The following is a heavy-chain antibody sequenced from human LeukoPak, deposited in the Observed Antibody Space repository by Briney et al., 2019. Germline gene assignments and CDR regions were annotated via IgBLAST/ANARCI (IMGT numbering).Heavy chain of an antibody. CDR2: MTTSGNTI. D-gene: IGHD1-26*01. CDR1: GITFSGYS. Sequence: PGGSLTLSCVVSGITFSGYSMMWVRQAAGKGLEWLSFMTTSGNTIFYAESVKDRFTISRDNAKKSLYLQMNSLRDEDTAVYYCARVGGATAVTMYFEYWGQGTLVTVTS. J-gene: IGHJ4*02. V-gene: IGHV3-48*02. CDR3: ARVGGATAVTMYFEY.